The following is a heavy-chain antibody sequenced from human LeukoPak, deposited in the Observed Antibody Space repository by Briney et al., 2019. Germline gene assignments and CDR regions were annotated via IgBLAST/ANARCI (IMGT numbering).Heavy chain of an antibody. D-gene: IGHD3-22*01. J-gene: IGHJ4*02. V-gene: IGHV4-39*01. CDR2: IYYGENT. CDR1: GGSISSGPYY. CDR3: ARRDDSSGYHKIFDY. Sequence: SETLSLTCTVSGGSISSGPYYWGWLRQPPGKGLEWLGNIYYGENTYYNPSLKSRVTISIDTSKNQFYLKLSSLTAADTAVYFCARRDDSSGYHKIFDYWGPGTLVTVSS.